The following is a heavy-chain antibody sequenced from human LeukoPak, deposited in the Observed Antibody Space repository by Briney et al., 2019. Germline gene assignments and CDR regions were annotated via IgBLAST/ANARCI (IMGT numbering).Heavy chain of an antibody. CDR3: AREYCSSTGCYLDY. CDR1: GFTFSSYS. J-gene: IGHJ4*02. V-gene: IGHV3-21*01. D-gene: IGHD2-2*01. CDR2: ISSSSSYI. Sequence: GGSLRLSCAASGFTFSSYSMNWVRQAPGKGLEWVSSISSSSSYIYYADSVKGRFTISRDNAKNSLYLQMNSLRAEDTAVYYCAREYCSSTGCYLDYWGQGTLVTVSS.